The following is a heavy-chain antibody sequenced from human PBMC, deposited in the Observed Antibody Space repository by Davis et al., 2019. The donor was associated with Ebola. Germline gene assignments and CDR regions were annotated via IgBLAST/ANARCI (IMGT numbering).Heavy chain of an antibody. V-gene: IGHV3-64D*06. D-gene: IGHD3-3*01. Sequence: GESLKISCAASGFSFSSFAVHWVRQAPGKGLESVSAISSTGGSTYYADSVKGRFTISRDNARNTVYLQMSSLRTEDTAVYYCVKDSRYDFWSGFEYFQHWGQGTLVTVSS. CDR1: GFSFSSFA. J-gene: IGHJ1*01. CDR3: VKDSRYDFWSGFEYFQH. CDR2: ISSTGGST.